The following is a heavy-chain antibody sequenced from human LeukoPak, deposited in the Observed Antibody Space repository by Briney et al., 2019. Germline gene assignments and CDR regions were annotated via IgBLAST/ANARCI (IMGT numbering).Heavy chain of an antibody. V-gene: IGHV4-4*09. Sequence: SETLSLTCTVSGGSISGYYWSWIRQPPGKGLEWIGYIYTSGSTNYNPSLKSRVTISVDTSKNQFSLKLSSVTAADTAVYYCARRTNKAWFDPWGQGNLVTVSS. CDR3: ARRTNKAWFDP. CDR1: GGSISGYY. D-gene: IGHD1/OR15-1a*01. CDR2: IYTSGST. J-gene: IGHJ5*02.